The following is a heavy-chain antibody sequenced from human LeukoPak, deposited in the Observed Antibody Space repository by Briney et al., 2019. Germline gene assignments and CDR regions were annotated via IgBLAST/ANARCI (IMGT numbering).Heavy chain of an antibody. CDR3: ARDRLAVLFDP. CDR1: GGSFSGYY. D-gene: IGHD3-3*02. J-gene: IGHJ5*02. CDR2: IYTSGST. Sequence: PSETLSLTCAVYGGSFSGYYWSWIRQPAGKGLEWIGRIYTSGSTNYNPSLKSRVTMSVDTSKNQFSLKLSSVTAADTAVYYCARDRLAVLFDPWGQGTLVTVSS. V-gene: IGHV4-4*07.